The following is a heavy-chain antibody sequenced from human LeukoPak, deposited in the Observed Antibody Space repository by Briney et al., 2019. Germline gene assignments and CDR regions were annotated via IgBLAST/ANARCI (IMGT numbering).Heavy chain of an antibody. D-gene: IGHD3-16*02. J-gene: IGHJ4*02. V-gene: IGHV4-59*08. CDR3: ARLLGPLDYVWGSSRSK. CDR2: VYYSGST. CDR1: GGSISSYY. Sequence: SETLSLTCTVSGGSISSYYWSWIRQPPGKGLEWIGNVYYSGSTNYNPSHKSRVTISIDTTKNQFSLKLTSVTAADTAVYYCARLLGPLDYVWGSSRSKWGQGTLVTVSS.